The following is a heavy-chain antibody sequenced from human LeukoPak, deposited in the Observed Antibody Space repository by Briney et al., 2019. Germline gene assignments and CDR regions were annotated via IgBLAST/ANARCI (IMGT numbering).Heavy chain of an antibody. CDR3: ARSDFGMVDYYFDY. D-gene: IGHD1-26*01. V-gene: IGHV4-59*01. Sequence: SETLSLTCTVSGGSISSYYWSWIRQPPGKGLEWIGYIYYSGSTNYNPSLKSRVTISVDTSKNQFSLKLSSVTAADTAVYYCARSDFGMVDYYFDYWGQGTLVPVSS. CDR2: IYYSGST. CDR1: GGSISSYY. J-gene: IGHJ4*02.